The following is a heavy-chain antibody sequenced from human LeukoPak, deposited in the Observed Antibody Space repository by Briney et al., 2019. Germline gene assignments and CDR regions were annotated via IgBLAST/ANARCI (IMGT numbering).Heavy chain of an antibody. CDR2: ISERGGST. D-gene: IGHD3-10*01. V-gene: IGHV3-23*01. CDR1: GLSLSNYA. CDR3: AKRGVVIRGILVIGYHQEAYHYDF. J-gene: IGHJ4*02. Sequence: PGGSLRLSCVVSGLSLSNYAMTWVRQAPGKGLEWVSYISERGGSTTYADSVKGRFTISRDTSLNTLYLQMNNLRAEDTAVYFCAKRGVVIRGILVIGYHQEAYHYDFRGQGVLVTVSS.